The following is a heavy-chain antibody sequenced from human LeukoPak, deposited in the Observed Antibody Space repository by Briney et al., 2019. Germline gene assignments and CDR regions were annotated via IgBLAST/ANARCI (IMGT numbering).Heavy chain of an antibody. CDR2: IYYSGKT. J-gene: IGHJ5*02. V-gene: IGHV4-39*01. CDR1: GGSISSTSYF. D-gene: IGHD2-21*01. CDR3: ARHDAGEEVHINWFGP. Sequence: SETLSLTCTVSGGSISSTSYFWGWIRQLPGKGLEWIGSIYYSGKTYFNPSLKSRVTISLDTSKNQFSLKLSSVTAADTAVYYCARHDAGEEVHINWFGPWGQGTLVTVSS.